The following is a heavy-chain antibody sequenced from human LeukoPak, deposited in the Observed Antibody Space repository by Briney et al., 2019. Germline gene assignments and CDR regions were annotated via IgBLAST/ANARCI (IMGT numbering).Heavy chain of an antibody. CDR2: INAGNGNT. D-gene: IGHD3-10*01. CDR1: GYTFTSYA. CDR3: ARDYYGSGSYYNWADYGMDV. J-gene: IGHJ6*02. V-gene: IGHV1-3*01. Sequence: ASVKVSCKASGYTFTSYAMHWVRQAPGQRLEWMGWINAGNGNTKYSQKFQGRVTMTTDTSTSTAYMELRSLRSDDTAVYYCARDYYGSGSYYNWADYGMDVWGQGTTVTVSS.